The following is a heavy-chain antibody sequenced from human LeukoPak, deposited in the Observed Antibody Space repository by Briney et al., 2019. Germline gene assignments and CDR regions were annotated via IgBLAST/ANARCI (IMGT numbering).Heavy chain of an antibody. J-gene: IGHJ4*02. CDR1: GYTFTSYG. V-gene: IGHV1-69*13. CDR2: IIPIFGTA. Sequence: ASVKVSCKASGYTFTSYGISWMRQAPGQGLEWMGGIIPIFGTANYAQKFQGRVTITADESTSTAHMELSSLRSEDTAVYYCARGIPADYDILTGYHKLDYWGQGTLVTVSS. D-gene: IGHD3-9*01. CDR3: ARGIPADYDILTGYHKLDY.